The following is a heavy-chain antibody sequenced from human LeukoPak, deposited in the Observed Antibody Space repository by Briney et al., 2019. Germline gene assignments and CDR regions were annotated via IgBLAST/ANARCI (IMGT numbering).Heavy chain of an antibody. CDR1: GFTFDDFA. J-gene: IGHJ3*02. CDR2: ISWNSGAI. D-gene: IGHD1-14*01. CDR3: AKNMISAGGGTFDI. Sequence: GRSLRLSCAASGFTFDDFAMHWVRQAPGKGLEWVSSISWNSGAIGYADSVKGRFTISRDNAKNSLYLQMNSLRAEDMALYYCAKNMISAGGGTFDIWGQGTMVTVSS. V-gene: IGHV3-9*03.